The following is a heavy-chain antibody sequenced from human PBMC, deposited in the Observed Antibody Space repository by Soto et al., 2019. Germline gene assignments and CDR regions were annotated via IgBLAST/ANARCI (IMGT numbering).Heavy chain of an antibody. Sequence: ARSLRLSCAVSGLTFADNAMHWVRQAPEKGLEWVSGINWKSDIGYADSVKGRFTISRDNAENSLYLQMSSLRAEDTALYYCAISQDRGGRTTFIYWGQGAQVTVSS. J-gene: IGHJ4*02. CDR2: INWKSDI. CDR3: AISQDRGGRTTFIY. CDR1: GLTFADNA. D-gene: IGHD3-16*01. V-gene: IGHV3-9*01.